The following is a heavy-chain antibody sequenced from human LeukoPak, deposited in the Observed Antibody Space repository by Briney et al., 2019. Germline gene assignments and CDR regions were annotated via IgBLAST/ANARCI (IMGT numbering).Heavy chain of an antibody. CDR3: ARGCRPGATKNYFDY. CDR1: GGSFSGYY. V-gene: IGHV4-34*01. CDR2: INHSGST. D-gene: IGHD1-26*01. Sequence: PSETLSLTCAVYGGSFSGYYWSWIRQPPGKGLEWIGEINHSGSTNYNPSLKSRVTISVDTSKNQFSLKLSSVTAADTAVYYCARGCRPGATKNYFDYWGPGTLVTVSS. J-gene: IGHJ4*02.